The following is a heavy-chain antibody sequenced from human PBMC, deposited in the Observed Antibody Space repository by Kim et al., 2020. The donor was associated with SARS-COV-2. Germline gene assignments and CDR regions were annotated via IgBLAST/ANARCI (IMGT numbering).Heavy chain of an antibody. CDR3: AKVGNVFVTTGGVDY. J-gene: IGHJ4*02. V-gene: IGHV3-23*01. Sequence: DSMKGRFTISRDNSKNTLYLQMNSLRAEDTAVYYCAKVGNVFVTTGGVDYWGQGTLVTVSS. D-gene: IGHD4-4*01.